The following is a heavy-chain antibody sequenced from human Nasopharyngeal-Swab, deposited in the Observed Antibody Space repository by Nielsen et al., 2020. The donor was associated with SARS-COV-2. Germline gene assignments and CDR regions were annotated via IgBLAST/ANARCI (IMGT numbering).Heavy chain of an antibody. J-gene: IGHJ5*02. Sequence: GGSLRLSCAASGFTFSSYAMSWVRQAPGKGLEWVSAISGSGGSTYYADSVKGRFTISRDNSKNTLYLQMNSLRAEDTAVYYCAKDAIEYSSSSWFGWFDPWGQGTLGTVS. CDR3: AKDAIEYSSSSWFGWFDP. CDR1: GFTFSSYA. D-gene: IGHD6-6*01. CDR2: ISGSGGST. V-gene: IGHV3-23*01.